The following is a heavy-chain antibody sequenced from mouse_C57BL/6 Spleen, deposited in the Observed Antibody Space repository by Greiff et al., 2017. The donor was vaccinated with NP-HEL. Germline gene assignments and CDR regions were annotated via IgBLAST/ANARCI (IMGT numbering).Heavy chain of an antibody. CDR3: ARRNGGYAMDY. Sequence: EVKVVESGGGLVKPGGSLKLSCAASGFTFSDYGMHWVRQAPEKGLEWVAYISSGSSTIYYADTVKGRFTISRDNAKNTLFLQMTSLRSEDTAMYYCARRNGGYAMDYWGQGTSVTVSS. V-gene: IGHV5-17*01. CDR1: GFTFSDYG. J-gene: IGHJ4*01. CDR2: ISSGSSTI.